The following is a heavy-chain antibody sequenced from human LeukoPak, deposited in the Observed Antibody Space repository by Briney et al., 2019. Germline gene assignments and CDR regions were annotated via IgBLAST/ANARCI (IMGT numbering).Heavy chain of an antibody. Sequence: ASVKVSCKASGYTFTSYYMHWVRQAPGQGLEWMGIINPSGGSTSYAQKFQGRVTMTRDTSTSTVYMELSSLRSEDTAVYYCARATGITTVRGVYRFDYWGQGTLVTVSS. CDR2: INPSGGST. CDR1: GYTFTSYY. V-gene: IGHV1-46*01. J-gene: IGHJ4*02. D-gene: IGHD3-10*01. CDR3: ARATGITTVRGVYRFDY.